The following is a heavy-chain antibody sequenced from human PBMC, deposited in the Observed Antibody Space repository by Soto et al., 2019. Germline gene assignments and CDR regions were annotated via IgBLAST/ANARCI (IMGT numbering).Heavy chain of an antibody. CDR2: ISSSSSYT. CDR1: GFTFSDYY. J-gene: IGHJ6*02. V-gene: IGHV3-11*06. CDR3: ARDKIAVAGGPYYYYGIDV. Sequence: GGSLRLSCAASGFTFSDYYMSWIRQAPGKGLEWVSYISSSSSYTNYADSVKGRFTISRDNAKNSLYLQMNSLRAEDTAVYYCARDKIAVAGGPYYYYGIDVWGQGTTVTVSS. D-gene: IGHD6-19*01.